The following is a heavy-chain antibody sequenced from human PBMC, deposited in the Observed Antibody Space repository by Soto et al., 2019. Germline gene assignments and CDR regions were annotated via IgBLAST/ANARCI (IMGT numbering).Heavy chain of an antibody. CDR2: IKQDGSEK. J-gene: IGHJ4*02. CDR1: GLTFSGHW. D-gene: IGHD3-3*01. CDR3: ASRVPDVAYYGVFDY. Sequence: PGGSLRLSCAASGLTFSGHWMTWVRQAPGKGLEWVANIKQDGSEKYYVDSVKGRFTISRDNAKNSVLLQMNSLTVEDTAMYYCASRVPDVAYYGVFDYWGQGTLVTVSS. V-gene: IGHV3-7*03.